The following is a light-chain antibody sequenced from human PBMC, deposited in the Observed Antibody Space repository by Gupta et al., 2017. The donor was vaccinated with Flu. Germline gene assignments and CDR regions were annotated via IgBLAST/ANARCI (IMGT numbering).Light chain of an antibody. CDR2: EGS. CDR3: CSYGGSSTYV. Sequence: QSALTQPASVSGSPGQSITISCPGTSSDVGSYNLVSWYQQHPGKAPKLMIYEGSKRPSGVSNRFSGSKSGNTASLTISGLQAEDEADYYCCSYGGSSTYVFGTGTKVTVL. CDR1: SSDVGSYNL. J-gene: IGLJ1*01. V-gene: IGLV2-23*01.